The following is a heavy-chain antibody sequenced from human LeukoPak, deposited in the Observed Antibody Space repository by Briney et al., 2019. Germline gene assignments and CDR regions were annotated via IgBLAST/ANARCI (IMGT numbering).Heavy chain of an antibody. CDR2: INPSGCST. J-gene: IGHJ4*02. CDR3: ARGPEHYYYGSGSYWGVDFDY. CDR1: GYTFTSYY. Sequence: ASVKVSCKASGYTFTSYYMHWVRQAPGQGLEWMGIINPSGCSTSYAQKFQGRVTMTRDTSTSTVYMELSSLRSEDTAVYYCARGPEHYYYGSGSYWGVDFDYWGQGTLVTVSS. D-gene: IGHD3-10*01. V-gene: IGHV1-46*01.